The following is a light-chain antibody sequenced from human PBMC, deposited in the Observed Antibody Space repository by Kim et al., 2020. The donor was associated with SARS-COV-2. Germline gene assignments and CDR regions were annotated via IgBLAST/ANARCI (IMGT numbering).Light chain of an antibody. CDR1: EDIGND. CDR2: EVS. V-gene: IGKV1-33*01. CDR3: QQYEDLPYT. J-gene: IGKJ2*01. Sequence: ASGGERIPITCQAREDIGNDLNWFQQKPRKAPKLLIYEVSTLERGVPTGFRGRISGTDYTFTISNLQPEDIATYFCQQYEDLPYTFGRGTKLEI.